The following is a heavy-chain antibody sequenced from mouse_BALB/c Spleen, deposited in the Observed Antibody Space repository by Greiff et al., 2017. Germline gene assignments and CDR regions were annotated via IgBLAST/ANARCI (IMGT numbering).Heavy chain of an antibody. D-gene: IGHD1-1*01. Sequence: QLQESGPELVKPGASVKMSCKASGYTFTSYVMHWVKQKPGQGLEWIGYINPYNDGTKYNEKFKGKATLTSDKSSSTAYMELSSLTSEDSAVYYCARWYYYGSSFFDYWGQGTTLTVSS. J-gene: IGHJ2*01. CDR3: ARWYYYGSSFFDY. CDR1: GYTFTSYV. V-gene: IGHV1-14*01. CDR2: INPYNDGT.